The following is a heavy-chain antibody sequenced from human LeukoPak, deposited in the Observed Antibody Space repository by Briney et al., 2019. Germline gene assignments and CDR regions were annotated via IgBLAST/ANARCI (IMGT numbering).Heavy chain of an antibody. J-gene: IGHJ5*02. V-gene: IGHV1-46*03. CDR3: ARDFRAVARWFDP. Sequence: ASVKVSCKASGYTFTCYYMHWVRQAPGQGLEWMGIINPSGGSTSYAQKFQGRVTMTRDTSTSTVYMELSSLRSEDTAVYYCARDFRAVARWFDPWGQGTLVTVSS. CDR2: INPSGGST. CDR1: GYTFTCYY. D-gene: IGHD3-10*01.